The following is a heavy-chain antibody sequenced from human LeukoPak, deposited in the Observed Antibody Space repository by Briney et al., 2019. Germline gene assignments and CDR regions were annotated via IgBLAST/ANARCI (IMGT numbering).Heavy chain of an antibody. D-gene: IGHD6-13*01. Sequence: TLSLTCTVSGGSISSGSYYWSWIRQPPGKGLEWIGYIYYSGSTNYNPSLKSRVTISVDTSKNQFSLKLSSVTAADTAVYYCAGSSSWYGVNFDYWGQGTLVTVSS. V-gene: IGHV4-61*01. J-gene: IGHJ4*02. CDR1: GGSISSGSYY. CDR3: AGSSSWYGVNFDY. CDR2: IYYSGST.